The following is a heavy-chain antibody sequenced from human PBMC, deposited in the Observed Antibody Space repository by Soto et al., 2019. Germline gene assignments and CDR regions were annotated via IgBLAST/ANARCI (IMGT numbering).Heavy chain of an antibody. D-gene: IGHD1-26*01. CDR1: GGTFSSYA. CDR2: IIPIFGTA. CDR3: ARVGATKRGYFDY. J-gene: IGHJ4*02. Sequence: ASVKVSCKASGGTFSSYAISWVRQAPGQGLEWMGGIIPIFGTANYAQKFQGRVTITADESTSTAYMELSSLRSEDSAVYYCARVGATKRGYFDYWGQGTLVTVSS. V-gene: IGHV1-69*13.